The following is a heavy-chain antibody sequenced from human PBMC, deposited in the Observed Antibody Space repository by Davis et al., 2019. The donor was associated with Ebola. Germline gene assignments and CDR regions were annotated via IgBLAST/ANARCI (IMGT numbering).Heavy chain of an antibody. CDR2: IDPSDSIT. CDR3: AIGITFGGIGLDS. D-gene: IGHD3-16*01. CDR1: GYSFTTYW. J-gene: IGHJ4*02. V-gene: IGHV5-10-1*01. Sequence: KVSCKGSGYSFTTYWINWVRQMPGKGLEWMGRIDPSDSITHYSPSFQGHVTISADKSITTAYLEWNSLKTSDTAKYYCAIGITFGGIGLDSWGQGTLVTVSS.